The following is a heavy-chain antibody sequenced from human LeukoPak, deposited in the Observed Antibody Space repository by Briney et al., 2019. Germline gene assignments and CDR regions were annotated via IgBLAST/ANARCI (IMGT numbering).Heavy chain of an antibody. J-gene: IGHJ4*02. CDR1: GFTVSSNS. Sequence: GGSLRLSCTVSGFTVSSNSMSWVRQAPGKGLEWVSFIYSDNTHYSDSVKGRFTISRDNSKNTLYLQMNSLRAEDTAVYYCARARYDGSGYYPLGDYWGQGTLVTVSS. CDR2: IYSDNT. D-gene: IGHD3-22*01. V-gene: IGHV3-53*01. CDR3: ARARYDGSGYYPLGDY.